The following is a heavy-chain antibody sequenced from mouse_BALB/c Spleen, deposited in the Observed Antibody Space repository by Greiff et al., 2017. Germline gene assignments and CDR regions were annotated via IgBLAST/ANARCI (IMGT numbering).Heavy chain of an antibody. CDR1: GYTFTSYV. Sequence: EVQLQQSGPELVKPGASVKMSCKASGYTFTSYVMHWVKQKPGQGLEWIGYINPYNDGTKYNEKFKGKATLTSDKSSSTAYMELSSLTSEDSAVYYCATSLLRLLFAYWGQGTLVTVSA. V-gene: IGHV1-14*01. CDR3: ATSLLRLLFAY. D-gene: IGHD1-2*01. J-gene: IGHJ3*01. CDR2: INPYNDGT.